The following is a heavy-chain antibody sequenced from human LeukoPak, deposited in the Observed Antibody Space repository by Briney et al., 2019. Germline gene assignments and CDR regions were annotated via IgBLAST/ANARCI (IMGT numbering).Heavy chain of an antibody. J-gene: IGHJ4*02. D-gene: IGHD5-24*01. V-gene: IGHV3-15*01. CDR3: AADLDAYNTLDS. Sequence: GGSLRLSCVGSGFTFSNTWMNWVRRAPGKGLEWVGRIKTKSEGGTTHYAAHVKGRFTISRDDSKKTIFLQMNSLKIEDTAIYFCAADLDAYNTLDSWGLGALVTVSS. CDR1: GFTFSNTW. CDR2: IKTKSEGGTT.